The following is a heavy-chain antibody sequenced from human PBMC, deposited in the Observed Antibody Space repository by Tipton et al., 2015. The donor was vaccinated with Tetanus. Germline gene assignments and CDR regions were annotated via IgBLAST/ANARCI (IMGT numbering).Heavy chain of an antibody. D-gene: IGHD6-25*01. V-gene: IGHV3-21*01. CDR1: GFSLSSYT. CDR2: IGSTSAYI. Sequence: GSLRLSCAVSGFSLSSYTMNWVRQAPGKGLEWVSSIGSTSAYIYYADSLKGRFTISRDNAKNSLYLQMNSLRVEDTAVYYCASGSALDYWGQGSLVTVSS. CDR3: ASGSALDY. J-gene: IGHJ4*02.